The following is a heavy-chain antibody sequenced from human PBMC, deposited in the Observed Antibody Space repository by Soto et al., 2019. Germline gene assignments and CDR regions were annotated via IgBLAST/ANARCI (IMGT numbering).Heavy chain of an antibody. V-gene: IGHV4-39*01. J-gene: IGHJ4*02. CDR3: ARHKDTSSRYLLPDF. D-gene: IGHD6-13*01. Sequence: ETLSLTCTVSGGSISSCSYYWGGVRQPPGKWLEWIGSIYYSGNAYYNPSLKSRVAVSVDTSKNQFSLKVTSVTATDTAVYYCARHKDTSSRYLLPDFWGQGTLVTVSS. CDR2: IYYSGNA. CDR1: GGSISSCSYY.